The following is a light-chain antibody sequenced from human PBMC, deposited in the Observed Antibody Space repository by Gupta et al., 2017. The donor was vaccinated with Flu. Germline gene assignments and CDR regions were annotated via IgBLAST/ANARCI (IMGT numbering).Light chain of an antibody. J-gene: IGLJ3*02. CDR2: ENN. Sequence: TVTLSCTRSSGSIASNYVQWYQQRPGSSPTPVIYENNQRPSGVPDRFSGSIDSSSNSASLTISGLKTEDEADYYCQSYDSSKQVFGGGTKLTVL. CDR3: QSYDSSKQV. CDR1: SGSIASNY. V-gene: IGLV6-57*01.